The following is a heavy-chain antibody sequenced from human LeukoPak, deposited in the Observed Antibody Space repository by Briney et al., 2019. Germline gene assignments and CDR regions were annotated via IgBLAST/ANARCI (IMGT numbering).Heavy chain of an antibody. CDR3: ARDGGSLYYYGMDV. V-gene: IGHV4-59*01. CDR1: GGSISSYY. D-gene: IGHD1-14*01. CDR2: IYYSGST. Sequence: KPSETLSLTCTVSGGSISSYYWSWIRQPQGKGLEWIGYIYYSGSTNYNPSLKSRVTISVDTSKNQFSLKLSSVTAADTAVYYCARDGGSLYYYGMDVWGQGTTVAVSS. J-gene: IGHJ6*02.